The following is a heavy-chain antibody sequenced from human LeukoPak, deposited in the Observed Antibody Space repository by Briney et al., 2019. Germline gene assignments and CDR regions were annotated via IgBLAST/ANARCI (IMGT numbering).Heavy chain of an antibody. Sequence: GGSLRLSCAASGFTVSTNAISWVRQAPRRGLEWISGIGGDGRTHYADSVRGRFTISRNNSKNTVHLQMKSLRVDDTAVYYCAKDLSWWAAVDFWGQGILVTVSS. CDR2: IGGDGRT. D-gene: IGHD2-15*01. CDR3: AKDLSWWAAVDF. CDR1: GFTVSTNA. J-gene: IGHJ4*02. V-gene: IGHV3-23*01.